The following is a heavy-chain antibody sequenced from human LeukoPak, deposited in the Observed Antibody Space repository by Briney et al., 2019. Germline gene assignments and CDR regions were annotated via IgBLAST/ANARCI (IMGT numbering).Heavy chain of an antibody. Sequence: GGSLRLSCAASGFNFNNFAMSWVRQAPGKGPEWLSAMTGPAGTAYYAESVKGRFTISRDYSKSMVYLQVNSLRVEDTGIYYCAKGAEIDHWGQGTLVTVSS. CDR2: MTGPAGTA. J-gene: IGHJ4*02. V-gene: IGHV3-23*01. CDR3: AKGAEIDH. CDR1: GFNFNNFA.